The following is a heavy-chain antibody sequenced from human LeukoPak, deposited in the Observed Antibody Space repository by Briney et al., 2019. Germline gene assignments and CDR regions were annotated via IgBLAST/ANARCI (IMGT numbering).Heavy chain of an antibody. J-gene: IGHJ4*02. CDR1: GGSFSGYY. Sequence: PSETLSLTCAVCGGSFSGYYWSWIRQPPGKGLEWIGEINHSGSTNYNPSLKSRVTISVDTSKNQFSLKLSSVTAADTAVYYCARGSLSRLLWFGELYLDYWGQGTLVTVSS. CDR2: INHSGST. V-gene: IGHV4-34*01. D-gene: IGHD3-10*01. CDR3: ARGSLSRLLWFGELYLDY.